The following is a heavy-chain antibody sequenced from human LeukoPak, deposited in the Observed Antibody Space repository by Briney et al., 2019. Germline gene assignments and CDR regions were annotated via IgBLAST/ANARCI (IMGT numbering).Heavy chain of an antibody. D-gene: IGHD2-2*01. V-gene: IGHV4-59*01. CDR2: IYYSGST. Sequence: SETLSHTCTVSGGSISSYYWSWIRQPPGKGLEWIGYIYYSGSTNYNPSLKSRVTISVDTSKNQFSLKLSSVTAADTAVYYCARDCSSTSCYGGSPGYYYYGMDVWGQGTTVTVSS. J-gene: IGHJ6*02. CDR1: GGSISSYY. CDR3: ARDCSSTSCYGGSPGYYYYGMDV.